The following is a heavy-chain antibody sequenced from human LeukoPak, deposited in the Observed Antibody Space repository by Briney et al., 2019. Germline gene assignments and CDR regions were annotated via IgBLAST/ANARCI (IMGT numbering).Heavy chain of an antibody. D-gene: IGHD1-26*01. V-gene: IGHV4-61*08. Sequence: SETLSLTCTVSGGSISSGGYYWSWIRQHPGKGLEWIGYIYYSGSTNYNPSLKSRVTISVDTSKNQFSLKLSSVTAADTAVYYCARQDSGSYYMYNWFDPWGQGTLVTVSS. J-gene: IGHJ5*02. CDR2: IYYSGST. CDR3: ARQDSGSYYMYNWFDP. CDR1: GGSISSGGYY.